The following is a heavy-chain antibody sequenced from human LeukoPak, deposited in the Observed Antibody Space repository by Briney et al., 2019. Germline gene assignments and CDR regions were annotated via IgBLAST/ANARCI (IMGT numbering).Heavy chain of an antibody. CDR1: GFSFSNYW. CDR3: ARGGVWRGYYDY. Sequence: AGGSLRLSCAASGFSFSNYWMKWVRQDPGKGLEWVANINEDGSEKYYVDSVRGRFTISRDNAKNSLYLQMNSLRTEDTAIYYCARGGVWRGYYDYWGQGTLVTVSS. CDR2: INEDGSEK. D-gene: IGHD1-1*01. V-gene: IGHV3-7*01. J-gene: IGHJ4*02.